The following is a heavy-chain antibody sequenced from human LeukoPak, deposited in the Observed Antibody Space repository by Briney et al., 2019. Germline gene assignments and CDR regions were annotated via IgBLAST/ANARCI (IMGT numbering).Heavy chain of an antibody. J-gene: IGHJ4*02. CDR1: GYTFTSYA. D-gene: IGHD6-19*01. Sequence: ASVKVSCKASGYTFTSYAMHWVRQAPGQRLEWMGRINAGNGNTKYSQKFQGRVSITRDTSASTAYMELSSLRSEDTAVYYCARDPGYSSGWSYVDYWGQGTLVTVSS. V-gene: IGHV1-3*01. CDR2: INAGNGNT. CDR3: ARDPGYSSGWSYVDY.